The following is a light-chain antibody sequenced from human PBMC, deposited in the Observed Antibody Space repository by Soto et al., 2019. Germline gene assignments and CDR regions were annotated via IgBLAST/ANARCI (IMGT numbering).Light chain of an antibody. Sequence: EIQMNQSPSTLSASVRDRVTITCRASQSISSWLAWYQQKPGRAPQLLIYDSSTLEPGVPSRFRGSGSGTEFTLTINGLQPNDFATYYCQQYDGYSPQTFGQGTKVDIK. CDR3: QQYDGYSPQT. J-gene: IGKJ1*01. V-gene: IGKV1-5*01. CDR2: DSS. CDR1: QSISSW.